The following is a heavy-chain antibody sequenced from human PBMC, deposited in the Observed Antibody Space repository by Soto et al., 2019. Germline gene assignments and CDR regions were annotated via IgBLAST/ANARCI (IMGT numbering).Heavy chain of an antibody. V-gene: IGHV3-23*01. J-gene: IGHJ5*02. D-gene: IGHD6-6*01. CDR1: GFTFSSYA. CDR3: AKRESGLAARWTGYNWFDP. Sequence: GGSLRLSCAASGFTFSSYAMSWVRQAPGKGLEWVSAISGSGGSTYYADSVKGRFTISRDNSKNTLYLQMNSLRAEDTAVYYCAKRESGLAARWTGYNWFDPWGQGTLVTVSS. CDR2: ISGSGGST.